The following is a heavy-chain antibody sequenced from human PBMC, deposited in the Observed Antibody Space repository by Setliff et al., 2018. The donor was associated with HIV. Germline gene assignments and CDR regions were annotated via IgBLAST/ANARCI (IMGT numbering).Heavy chain of an antibody. CDR2: IKQDGSEK. CDR1: GFTFSNYW. D-gene: IGHD3-22*01. J-gene: IGHJ3*02. Sequence: GGSLRLSCAASGFTFSNYWMSWVRQAPGKGLEWVANIKQDGSEKYYVDSVKGRFTISRDNAKNSLYLQMNSLRAEDTAVYYCARGSRAMILVTPDAFDIWGQGTMVTVSS. V-gene: IGHV3-7*01. CDR3: ARGSRAMILVTPDAFDI.